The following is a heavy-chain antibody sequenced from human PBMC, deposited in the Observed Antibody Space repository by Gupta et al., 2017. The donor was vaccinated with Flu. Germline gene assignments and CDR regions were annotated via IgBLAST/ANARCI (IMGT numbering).Heavy chain of an antibody. CDR1: GDTLKTYA. CDR2: IIPVFGTP. V-gene: IGHV1-69*01. Sequence: ASGDTLKTYAFSWVRQAPGQGLEWVAAIIPVFGTPHYAEKFQGRVALSADEATATSYLEVNSLTSEDTATYFCTRSRTSQFYYMDVWGTGTTIIVSS. CDR3: TRSRTSQFYYMDV. J-gene: IGHJ6*03.